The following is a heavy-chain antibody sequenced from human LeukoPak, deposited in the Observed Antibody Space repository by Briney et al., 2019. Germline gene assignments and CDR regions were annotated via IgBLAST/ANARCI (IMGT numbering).Heavy chain of an antibody. CDR1: GFTFSSYA. Sequence: GGSLRLSCAASGFTFSSYAMSWVRQAPGKGLEWVSVIGGSGGNIHYADSVKGRFTISRDNSKNTVYLQMNSLRDEDTAVYFCAKSLSSGWLYYFDYWGQGTLVTVSS. CDR2: IGGSGGNI. D-gene: IGHD6-19*01. J-gene: IGHJ4*02. V-gene: IGHV3-23*01. CDR3: AKSLSSGWLYYFDY.